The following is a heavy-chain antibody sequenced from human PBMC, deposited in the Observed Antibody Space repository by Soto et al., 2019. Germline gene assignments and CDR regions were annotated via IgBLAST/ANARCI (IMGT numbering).Heavy chain of an antibody. CDR2: IYYSGKT. V-gene: IGHV4-39*01. J-gene: IGHJ5*02. D-gene: IGHD6-13*01. CDR1: GASINNTSYY. CDR3: GRPWGIGLTPPSP. Sequence: KLQESGPRLVKPSETLSLTCTVSGASINNTSYYWGWIRQSPGKGLEWIGNIYYSGKTYYSPSLKSRVSISVDASRNQFSLRLSSVTAADTAVYYCGRPWGIGLTPPSPWGQGVLVTVSS.